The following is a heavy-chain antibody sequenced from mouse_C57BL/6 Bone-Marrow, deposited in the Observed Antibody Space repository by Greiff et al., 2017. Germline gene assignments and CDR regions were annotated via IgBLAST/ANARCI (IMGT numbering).Heavy chain of an antibody. CDR3: ARLGERPYYFDY. J-gene: IGHJ2*01. D-gene: IGHD1-2*01. V-gene: IGHV1-69*01. Sequence: QVQLQQPGAELVMPGASVKLSCKASGYTFTSYWMHWVKQRPGQGLEWIGEIDPSDSYTNYNPKFKGKSTLPVDKSSSSAYMQLSSLTSEDSAVYYCARLGERPYYFDYWCQGTTLTVSA. CDR1: GYTFTSYW. CDR2: IDPSDSYT.